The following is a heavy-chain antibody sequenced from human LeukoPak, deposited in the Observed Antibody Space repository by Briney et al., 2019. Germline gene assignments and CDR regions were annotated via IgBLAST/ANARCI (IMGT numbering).Heavy chain of an antibody. CDR3: AVKWDDYGGAFDY. Sequence: PSETLSLTCTVSGGSISSYYWSWIRQPPGKGLEWIGFIYYSGSTNYNPSLKSRVTISVDTSKNQFSLKLSSVTAADTAVYYCAVKWDDYGGAFDYWGQGTLVTVSS. V-gene: IGHV4-59*13. D-gene: IGHD4-23*01. J-gene: IGHJ4*02. CDR1: GGSISSYY. CDR2: IYYSGST.